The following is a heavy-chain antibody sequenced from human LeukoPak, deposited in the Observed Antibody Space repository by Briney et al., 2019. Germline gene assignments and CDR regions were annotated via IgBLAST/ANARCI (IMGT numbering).Heavy chain of an antibody. J-gene: IGHJ4*02. CDR2: INYSGST. CDR3: ARHGFGSRPAPVDN. D-gene: IGHD6-19*01. CDR1: GGSISSTSYY. V-gene: IGHV4-39*01. Sequence: PSETLSLTCTVSGGSISSTSYYWGWIRQPPGKGLEWVGSINYSGSTYFNPSLKSRVTISRDTSKNQLSLKMSSVTAADTAVYYCARHGFGSRPAPVDNWGQGTQVTVSS.